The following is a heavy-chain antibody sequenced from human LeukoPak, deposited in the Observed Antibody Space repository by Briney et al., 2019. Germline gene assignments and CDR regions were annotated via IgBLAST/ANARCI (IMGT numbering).Heavy chain of an antibody. CDR2: IKQDGSEK. CDR3: ARDALISAKTHDAFDI. D-gene: IGHD6-25*01. J-gene: IGHJ3*02. Sequence: GGSLRLSCAASAFSVRSYWMSWVRQAPGKGREWVASIKQDGSEKYYVDSVKGRFTTSRDNTKNSLYLQMNSLRAEDTAVYSCARDALISAKTHDAFDIWGQGTMVTVSS. CDR1: AFSVRSYW. V-gene: IGHV3-7*01.